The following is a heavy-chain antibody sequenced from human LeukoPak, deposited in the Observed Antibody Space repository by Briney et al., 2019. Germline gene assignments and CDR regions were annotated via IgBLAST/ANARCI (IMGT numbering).Heavy chain of an antibody. J-gene: IGHJ6*02. D-gene: IGHD3-10*01. CDR1: GGSISSGAFS. V-gene: IGHV4-30-2*01. CDR3: ARDYGSGSYYNDYYYYGMDV. CDR2: IYHSGST. Sequence: TLSLTCGVSGGSISSGAFSWSWIRQPPGKGLEWIGYIYHSGSTYYKPSLKSRVTMSVDTSKNQFSLKLSSVTAADTAVYYCARDYGSGSYYNDYYYYGMDVWGQGTTVTVSS.